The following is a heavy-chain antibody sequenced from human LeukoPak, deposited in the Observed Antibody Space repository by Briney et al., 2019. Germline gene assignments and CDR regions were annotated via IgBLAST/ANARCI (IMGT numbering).Heavy chain of an antibody. D-gene: IGHD3-10*01. CDR3: ARVHGSAFDP. CDR2: MHPDNGNT. Sequence: GASVKVSCKTSGYAFTNYDINWVRQAPGQGLEWMGWMHPDNGNTGYAQKFQGRVTMTRNTSITTAYMELRSLRSDDTAVYYCARVHGSAFDPWGQGTLVTVSS. V-gene: IGHV1-8*01. J-gene: IGHJ5*02. CDR1: GYAFTNYD.